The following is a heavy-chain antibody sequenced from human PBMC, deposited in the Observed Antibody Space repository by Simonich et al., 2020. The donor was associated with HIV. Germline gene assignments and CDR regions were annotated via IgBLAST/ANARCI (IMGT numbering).Heavy chain of an antibody. Sequence: QVQLVQSGAEVKKPGASVKVSCTASGYTFIGYYMHWVRQAPGQGLEWMGRVNPNSGGTNYAQKFQGRVTMTRETAISTAYMELSRLRADDTAVYYCARSRSGPFDAFDIWGQGTMVTVSS. D-gene: IGHD3-3*01. CDR3: ARSRSGPFDAFDI. V-gene: IGHV1-2*06. CDR2: VNPNSGGT. CDR1: GYTFIGYY. J-gene: IGHJ3*02.